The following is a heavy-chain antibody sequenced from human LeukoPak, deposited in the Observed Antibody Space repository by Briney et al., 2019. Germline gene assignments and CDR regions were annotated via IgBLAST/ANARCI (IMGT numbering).Heavy chain of an antibody. D-gene: IGHD6-13*01. CDR1: GGSISSGGYS. CDR2: IYHSGST. V-gene: IGHV4-30-2*01. CDR3: ARGVGSSWYGWFDP. J-gene: IGHJ5*02. Sequence: SQTLSLTCAVSGGSISSGGYSWSWIRQPPGKGLEWIGYIYHSGSTYYNPSLKSRVTISVDTSKNQFSLKLSSVTAADTAVYYCARGVGSSWYGWFDPWGQGTLVTVSS.